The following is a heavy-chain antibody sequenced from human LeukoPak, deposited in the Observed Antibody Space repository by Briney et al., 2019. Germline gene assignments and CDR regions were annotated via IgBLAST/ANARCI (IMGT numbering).Heavy chain of an antibody. CDR1: GGSISSYY. D-gene: IGHD3-16*02. Sequence: PSETLSLTCTVSGGSISSYYWSWIRQPPGKGLEWIGYIYYSGSTNYNPSLKSRVTISVDTSKNQFSLKLSSVTAADTAVYYCARLRSSWDYVWGSYRPDAFDIWGQGTMVTVSS. V-gene: IGHV4-59*08. CDR3: ARLRSSWDYVWGSYRPDAFDI. J-gene: IGHJ3*02. CDR2: IYYSGST.